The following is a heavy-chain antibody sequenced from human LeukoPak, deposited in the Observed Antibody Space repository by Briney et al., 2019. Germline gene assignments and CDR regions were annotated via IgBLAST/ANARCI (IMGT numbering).Heavy chain of an antibody. J-gene: IGHJ4*02. Sequence: PGRSLRLSCAASGFTFSSYGMHWVRQAPGKGLEWVSYISSSSSYTNYADSVKGRFTISRDNAKNSLYLQMNSLRAEDTAVYYCARDLAQSYYFDYWGQGTLVTVSS. CDR2: ISSSSSYT. V-gene: IGHV3-21*05. CDR3: ARDLAQSYYFDY. D-gene: IGHD4-11*01. CDR1: GFTFSSYG.